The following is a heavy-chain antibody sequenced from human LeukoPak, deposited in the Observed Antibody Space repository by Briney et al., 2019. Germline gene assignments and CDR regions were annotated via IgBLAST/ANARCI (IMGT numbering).Heavy chain of an antibody. Sequence: SETLSLTCTVSGGSISSYYWSWIRQPAGKGLEWIGRIYTSGSTNYNPSLKSRVAMSVDTSKNQFSLKLSSVTAADMAVYYCARGQHEYQLLYSDYYYYMDVWGKGTTVTVSS. CDR1: GGSISSYY. CDR2: IYTSGST. CDR3: ARGQHEYQLLYSDYYYYMDV. V-gene: IGHV4-4*07. J-gene: IGHJ6*03. D-gene: IGHD2-2*02.